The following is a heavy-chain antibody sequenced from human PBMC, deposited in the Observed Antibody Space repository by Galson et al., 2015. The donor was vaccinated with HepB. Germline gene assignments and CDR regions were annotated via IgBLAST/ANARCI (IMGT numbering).Heavy chain of an antibody. Sequence: CAISGDSVSSNSASWNWIRQSPSRGLEWLGMTYYRSKWYYDYAVSVKSRMSINPDTSKNQFSLQLNSVTPEDTAVYYCSRGVLTRTGYDYGSFFDYWGQGSQVTVSS. CDR1: GDSVSSNSAS. V-gene: IGHV6-1*01. CDR3: SRGVLTRTGYDYGSFFDY. CDR2: TYYRSKWYY. D-gene: IGHD5-12*01. J-gene: IGHJ4*02.